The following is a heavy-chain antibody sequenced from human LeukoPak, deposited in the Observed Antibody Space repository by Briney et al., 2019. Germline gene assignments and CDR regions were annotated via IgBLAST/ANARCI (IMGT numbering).Heavy chain of an antibody. CDR2: INSDGSST. V-gene: IGHV3-74*01. CDR3: ASTLMVRGVFDY. CDR1: GLTFSSYW. J-gene: IGHJ4*02. Sequence: GGSLRLSCAASGLTFSSYWMHWVRQAPGKGLVWVSRINSDGSSTSYADSVKGRFTISRDNAKNTLYLQMNSLRAEDTAVYYCASTLMVRGVFDYWGQGTLVTVSS. D-gene: IGHD3-10*01.